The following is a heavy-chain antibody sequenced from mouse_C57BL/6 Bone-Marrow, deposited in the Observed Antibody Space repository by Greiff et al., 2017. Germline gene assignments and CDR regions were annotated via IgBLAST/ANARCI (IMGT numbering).Heavy chain of an antibody. V-gene: IGHV3-6*01. Sequence: DVQLQESGPGLVKPSQSLSLTCSVTGYSITSGYYWNWIRQFPGNKLEWMGYISYDGSNNYNPSLKNRISITRDTSKNQFFLKLDSVTTEDTATYYCAREDYDLRAYWGQGTLVTVSA. CDR2: ISYDGSN. D-gene: IGHD2-4*01. CDR3: AREDYDLRAY. CDR1: GYSITSGYY. J-gene: IGHJ3*01.